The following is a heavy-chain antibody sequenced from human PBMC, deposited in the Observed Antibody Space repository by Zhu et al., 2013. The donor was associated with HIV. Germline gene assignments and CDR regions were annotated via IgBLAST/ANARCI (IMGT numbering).Heavy chain of an antibody. D-gene: IGHD4-4*01. V-gene: IGHV1-2*06. CDR2: INPKTGGV. CDR3: ARALTRTVSVNHGRAALDL. CDR1: GYPFTDHH. J-gene: IGHJ4*02. Sequence: QERLVQSGPEMKKPGASVRVSCKTSGYPFTDHHVHWFRLAPGQGLEWMGRINPKTGGVNYAPDFKARVTMSRDTSITTVYMELDLRPDDTAVYFCARALTRTVSVNHGRAALDLWGQGT.